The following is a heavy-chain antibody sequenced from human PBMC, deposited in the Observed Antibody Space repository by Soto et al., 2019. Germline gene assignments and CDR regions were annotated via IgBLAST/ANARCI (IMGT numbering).Heavy chain of an antibody. Sequence: QVQLVQSGAEVKKPGASLRVSCQTSAYTFTNYAVSWVRQAPGQGLKWMGWISGDNGNTIYAQKFQGRVTMTTDTSTRKAYMELRSLRSDDTAVYCCATGLLGYCSGGSCYSDSWGQGTLVTVSS. CDR3: ATGLLGYCSGGSCYSDS. CDR2: ISGDNGNT. J-gene: IGHJ4*02. CDR1: AYTFTNYA. V-gene: IGHV1-18*01. D-gene: IGHD2-15*01.